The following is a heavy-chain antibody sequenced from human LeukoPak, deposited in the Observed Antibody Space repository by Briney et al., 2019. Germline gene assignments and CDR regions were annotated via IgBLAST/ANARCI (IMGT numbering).Heavy chain of an antibody. CDR1: GGPISSGSYY. D-gene: IGHD3-22*01. V-gene: IGHV4-61*02. Sequence: SQTLSLTCTVSGGPISSGSYYWRWIRQPAGTGLEWIGRIYTSGSTNYNPSLKSRVTISVDTSKNQFSLKLSSVTAADTAVYYCAREERAMIYFDYWGQGTLVTVSS. CDR2: IYTSGST. CDR3: AREERAMIYFDY. J-gene: IGHJ4*02.